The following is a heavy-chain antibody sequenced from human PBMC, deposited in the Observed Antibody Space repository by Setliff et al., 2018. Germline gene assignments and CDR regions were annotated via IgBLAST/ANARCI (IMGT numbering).Heavy chain of an antibody. V-gene: IGHV1-69*13. J-gene: IGHJ4*02. CDR1: GGTFSSYA. Sequence: GASVKVSCKASGGTFSSYAINWVRQAPGQGLEWMGGIIPMFGTTNYAQKFQGRVTITADESTTTAYMELSSLRSDDTAVYYCARVGFRGVMSAYFDFWGQGTQVTVSS. D-gene: IGHD3-10*01. CDR2: IIPMFGTT. CDR3: ARVGFRGVMSAYFDF.